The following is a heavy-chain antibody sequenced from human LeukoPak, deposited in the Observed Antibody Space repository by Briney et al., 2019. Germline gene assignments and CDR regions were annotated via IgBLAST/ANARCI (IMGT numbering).Heavy chain of an antibody. CDR2: ISGSGGST. D-gene: IGHD3-10*01. J-gene: IGHJ4*02. CDR3: AKDPRSEYYYGSGRPERGFDY. V-gene: IGHV3-23*01. CDR1: GFTFSSYG. Sequence: GGSLRLSCAASGFTFSSYGMHWVRQAPGKGLEWVSAISGSGGSTYYADSVKGRFTISRGNSKNTLYLQMNSLRAEDTAVYYCAKDPRSEYYYGSGRPERGFDYWGQGTLVTVSS.